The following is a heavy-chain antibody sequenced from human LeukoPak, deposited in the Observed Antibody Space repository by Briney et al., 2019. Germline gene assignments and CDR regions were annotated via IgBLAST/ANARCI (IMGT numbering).Heavy chain of an antibody. V-gene: IGHV1-18*01. CDR3: ARDGDIVVVPAAIDHYYYGMDV. CDR1: GYTFTSYG. CDR2: ISAYNGNT. Sequence: ASVKVSCKASGYTFTSYGISWVRQAPGQGLEWMGWISAYNGNTNYAQKLQGRVTITTDTSTSTAYMELRSLRSDDTAVYYCARDGDIVVVPAAIDHYYYGMDVWGQGTTVTVSS. D-gene: IGHD2-2*01. J-gene: IGHJ6*02.